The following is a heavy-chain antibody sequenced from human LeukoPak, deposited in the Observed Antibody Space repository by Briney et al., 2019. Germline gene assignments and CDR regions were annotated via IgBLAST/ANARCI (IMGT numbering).Heavy chain of an antibody. V-gene: IGHV3-21*01. J-gene: IGHJ6*03. CDR1: GFTFSSYS. CDR3: ARDYGYSGGLSYYMDV. D-gene: IGHD1-26*01. CDR2: ISSSSSYI. Sequence: GGSLRLSCAASGFTFSSYSMNWVRQAPGKGLEWVSSISSSSSYIYYADSVKGRFTISRDNAKNSLYLQMNSLRAEDTAVYYCARDYGYSGGLSYYMDVWGKGTTVTVSS.